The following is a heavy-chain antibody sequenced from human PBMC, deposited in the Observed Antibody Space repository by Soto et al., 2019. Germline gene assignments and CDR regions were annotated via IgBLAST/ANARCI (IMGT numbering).Heavy chain of an antibody. V-gene: IGHV1-2*02. J-gene: IGHJ4*02. CDR3: ARVKNGEWCGYVHYFEN. Sequence: GASVKVSCKASGYTFTGYYMHWVRQAPGQGLEWMGWINPNSGGTNYAQKFQGRVTMTRDTSISTAYMELSRLRSDDTAVYYCARVKNGEWCGYVHYFENRGQGPLF. CDR2: INPNSGGT. CDR1: GYTFTGYY. D-gene: IGHD2-8*01.